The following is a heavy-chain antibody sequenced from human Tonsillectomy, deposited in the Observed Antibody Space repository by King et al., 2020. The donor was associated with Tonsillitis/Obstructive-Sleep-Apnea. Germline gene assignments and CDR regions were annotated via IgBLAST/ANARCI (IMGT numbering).Heavy chain of an antibody. D-gene: IGHD1-26*01. CDR2: IIPFFGAA. V-gene: IGHV1-69*05. CDR1: GGTFSNSA. Sequence: VQPVQSGAEVKKPGSSVKVSCKASGGTFSNSAISWVRQAPGQGLEWMGGIIPFFGAANYAQKFQGRVTITSDESTNTAYMELSSLRSEETAVYYCAGKSGSYYYYYMDVWGKGTTVTVSS. CDR3: AGKSGSYYYYYMDV. J-gene: IGHJ6*03.